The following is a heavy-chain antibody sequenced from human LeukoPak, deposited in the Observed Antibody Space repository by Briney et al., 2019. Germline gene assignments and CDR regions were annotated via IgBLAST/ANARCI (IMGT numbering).Heavy chain of an antibody. CDR3: ARDYDFWSGYNN. CDR1: GFTVSSNY. Sequence: GGSLRLSCAASGFTVSSNYMSWVRQAPGKGLEWVSFIYSGGSTYYADSVKGRFTISRDNSKNTLYLQMNSLRAEDTAVYYCARDYDFWSGYNNWGQGTLVTVSS. D-gene: IGHD3-3*01. CDR2: IYSGGST. V-gene: IGHV3-66*02. J-gene: IGHJ4*02.